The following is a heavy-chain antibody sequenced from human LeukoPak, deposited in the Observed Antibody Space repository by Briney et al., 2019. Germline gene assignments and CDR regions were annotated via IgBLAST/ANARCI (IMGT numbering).Heavy chain of an antibody. CDR1: GYTFTGYY. J-gene: IGHJ5*02. D-gene: IGHD2-2*01. Sequence: GASVKVSCKASGYTFTGYYMHWVRQAPGQGLERMGWINPNSGGTNYAQKFQGRVTMTRDTSISTAYMELSRLRSDDTAVYYCAVTQEGYCSSTSCYWFDPWGQGTLVTVSS. CDR3: AVTQEGYCSSTSCYWFDP. V-gene: IGHV1-2*02. CDR2: INPNSGGT.